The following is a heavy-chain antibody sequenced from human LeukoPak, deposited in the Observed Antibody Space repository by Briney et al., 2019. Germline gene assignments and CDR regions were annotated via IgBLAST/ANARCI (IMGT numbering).Heavy chain of an antibody. D-gene: IGHD4/OR15-4a*01. CDR3: ARAPGRARYYYYYMDV. CDR2: MNPNSGNT. J-gene: IGHJ6*03. CDR1: GYTFTSYD. V-gene: IGHV1-8*03. Sequence: ASVKVSRKASGYTFTSYDINWVRQATGQGLGWMGWMNPNSGNTGYAQKFQGRVTITRNTSISTAYMELSSLRSEDTAVYYCARAPGRARYYYYYMDVWGKGTTVTVSS.